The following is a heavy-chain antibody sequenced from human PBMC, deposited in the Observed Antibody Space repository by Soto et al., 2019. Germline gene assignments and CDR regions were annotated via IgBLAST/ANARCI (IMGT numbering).Heavy chain of an antibody. CDR3: ARGPYHDYGDYYYYYGMDV. D-gene: IGHD4-17*01. V-gene: IGHV3-11*01. J-gene: IGHJ6*02. CDR1: GFTFSDYY. Sequence: SLRLTCAASGFTFSDYYMGLVLQDTGRGLEWVSYISSSGSTIYYADSVKGRFTISRDNAKNSLYLQMNSLRAEDTAVYYCARGPYHDYGDYYYYYGMDVWGQGTTVTVSS. CDR2: ISSSGSTI.